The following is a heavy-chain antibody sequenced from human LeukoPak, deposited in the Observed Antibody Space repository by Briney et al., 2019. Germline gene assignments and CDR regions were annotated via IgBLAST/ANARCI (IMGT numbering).Heavy chain of an antibody. CDR3: AREPRVGIAVAEGWFDP. J-gene: IGHJ5*02. D-gene: IGHD6-19*01. CDR2: IIPIFGTA. V-gene: IGHV1-69*05. Sequence: ASVKVSCKASGYTFTGYYMHWVRQAPGQGLEWMGGIIPIFGTANYAQKFQGRVTITTDESTSTAYMELSSLRSEDTAVYYCAREPRVGIAVAEGWFDPWGQGTLVTVSS. CDR1: GYTFTGYY.